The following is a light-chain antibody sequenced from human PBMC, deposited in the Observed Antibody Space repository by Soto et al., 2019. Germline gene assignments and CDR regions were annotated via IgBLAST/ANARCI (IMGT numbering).Light chain of an antibody. CDR1: QSVDSTL. CDR2: GAS. CDR3: QQYMSSVT. J-gene: IGKJ1*01. Sequence: EIVLTQSPGSLSLSPGERATLSCRASQSVDSTLFAWYQKKPGQAPRLLIYGASKRATGVPDRFSGSGSGTDFTITISRLEPEDFAVYYCQQYMSSVTFGQGTKVEI. V-gene: IGKV3-20*01.